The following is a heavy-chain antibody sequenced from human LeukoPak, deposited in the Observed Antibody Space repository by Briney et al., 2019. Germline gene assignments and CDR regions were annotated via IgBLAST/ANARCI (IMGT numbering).Heavy chain of an antibody. J-gene: IGHJ4*02. CDR2: IYYSGST. CDR1: SGSISSGGYY. D-gene: IGHD5-18*01. Sequence: SETLSLTCTVSSGSISSGGYYWSWIRQHPGNGLEWIGYIYYSGSTYYNPSLKSRVTIPVDTSKNQFSLKLSSVTAADTAVYYCARGDTAMAYGGFDYWGQGTLVTVSS. V-gene: IGHV4-31*03. CDR3: ARGDTAMAYGGFDY.